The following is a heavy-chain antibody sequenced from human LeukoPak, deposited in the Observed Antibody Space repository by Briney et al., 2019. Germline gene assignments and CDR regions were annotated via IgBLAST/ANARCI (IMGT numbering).Heavy chain of an antibody. D-gene: IGHD2-2*01. J-gene: IGHJ3*02. CDR2: IYPIDSDL. Sequence: GESLKISCTGSGYIFTNYWIGWVRQMPGKGLEWMGIIYPIDSDLRYSPSFEGQVTISADKSISTAYLQWSSLKASDTAMYYCARHDHQGNTFDIWSQGTMVTVSS. V-gene: IGHV5-51*03. CDR1: GYIFTNYW. CDR3: ARHDHQGNTFDI.